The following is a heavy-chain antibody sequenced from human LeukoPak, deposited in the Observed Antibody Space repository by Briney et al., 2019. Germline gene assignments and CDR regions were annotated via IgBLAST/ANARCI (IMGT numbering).Heavy chain of an antibody. CDR1: GSSLHDLP. J-gene: IGHJ4*02. CDR2: FGPENAEI. V-gene: IGHV1-24*01. D-gene: IGHD3-3*01. CDR3: ATRGSDFWSGFDH. Sequence: GASVKVSCKLSGSSLHDLPIQWVRQAGTKGLEWMAGFGPENAEIVYAQKFQGRVTMTEDTSTDTAYLELTSLTSDDTALYYCATRGSDFWSGFDHWGQGTQVTVSS.